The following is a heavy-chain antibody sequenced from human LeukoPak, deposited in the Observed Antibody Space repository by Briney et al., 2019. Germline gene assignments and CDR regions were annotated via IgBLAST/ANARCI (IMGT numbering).Heavy chain of an antibody. J-gene: IGHJ4*02. CDR3: AKFGAAAGDLDY. D-gene: IGHD6-13*01. V-gene: IGHV3-23*01. CDR2: ISGSGGST. Sequence: PGGSLRLSCAASGFTFSSYVMSWVRQAPGKGLEWVSAISGSGGSTYYADSVKGRFTISRDNSKNTLYLQMNSLRAEDTAVYYCAKFGAAAGDLDYWGQGTLVTVSS. CDR1: GFTFSSYV.